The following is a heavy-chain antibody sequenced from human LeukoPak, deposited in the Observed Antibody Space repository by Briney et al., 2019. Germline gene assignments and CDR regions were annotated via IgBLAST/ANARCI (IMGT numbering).Heavy chain of an antibody. D-gene: IGHD2-2*01. CDR2: ISSSSSYI. CDR3: AKGGIVPAAPFDY. CDR1: GFTFSSYI. V-gene: IGHV3-21*01. J-gene: IGHJ4*02. Sequence: PGGSLRLSCAASGFTFSSYIMNWVRQAPGKGLEWVSSISSSSSYIYYADSVKGRFTISRDNAKNSLYLQMNSLRAEDTAVYYCAKGGIVPAAPFDYWGQGTLVTVSS.